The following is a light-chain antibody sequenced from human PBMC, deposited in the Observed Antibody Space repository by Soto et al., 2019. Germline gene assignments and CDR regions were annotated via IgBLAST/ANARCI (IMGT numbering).Light chain of an antibody. V-gene: IGKV1-39*01. CDR2: DSS. J-gene: IGKJ2*01. CDR3: QQSYRTPYT. Sequence: DIQMTQSPSSLSASVGDRVTITCRASQGISTYLVWYQQRQGRAPKLLIYDSSSLLSGVPSRFSGSGSGTDFTLTISSLQPEDFATYDCQQSYRTPYTFGQGTQLATK. CDR1: QGISTY.